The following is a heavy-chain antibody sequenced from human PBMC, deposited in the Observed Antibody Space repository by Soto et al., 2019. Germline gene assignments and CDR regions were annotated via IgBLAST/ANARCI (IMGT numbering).Heavy chain of an antibody. J-gene: IGHJ4*02. D-gene: IGHD2-15*01. Sequence: LVEPGGGLVKPGGSLRLSCAASGFTFSESSLNWVRQAPGKGLEWVSSINARSTHIFYADSGKGRFTISRDNAKNSLFLQMDNLTAEDTAVYYCARGGGSLNFWGQGTLVTVSS. CDR2: INARSTHI. CDR3: ARGGGSLNF. CDR1: GFTFSESS. V-gene: IGHV3-21*01.